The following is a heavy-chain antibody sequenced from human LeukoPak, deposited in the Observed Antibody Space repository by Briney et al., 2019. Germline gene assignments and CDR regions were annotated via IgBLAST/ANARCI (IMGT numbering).Heavy chain of an antibody. J-gene: IGHJ3*02. D-gene: IGHD3-22*01. CDR2: IYYSGST. V-gene: IGHV4-39*07. CDR1: GGSISSSSYY. Sequence: PSETLSLTCTVSGGSISSSSYYWGWIRQPPGKGLEWIGSIYYSGSTYYNPSLKSRVTMSVDTSKNQFSLKLSSVTAADTAVYYCARAKGYYDSSGYIDAFDIWGQGTMVTVSS. CDR3: ARAKGYYDSSGYIDAFDI.